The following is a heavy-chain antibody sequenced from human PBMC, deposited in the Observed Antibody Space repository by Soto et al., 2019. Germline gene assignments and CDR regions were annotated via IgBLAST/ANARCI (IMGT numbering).Heavy chain of an antibody. CDR2: IYHSGTT. CDR3: ARSGNRRFDH. V-gene: IGHV4-4*02. J-gene: IGHJ4*02. CDR1: GGSISSSYW. Sequence: QVHLQESGPGLVKPSGTLSLTCAVSGGSISSSYWWSWVRQPPGKGLEWIGEIYHSGTTNSNPSLKXRVSMSQDKSKNRFSLNLKSVTAADTAVYYCARSGNRRFDHWGQGTLVTVSS. D-gene: IGHD3-16*02.